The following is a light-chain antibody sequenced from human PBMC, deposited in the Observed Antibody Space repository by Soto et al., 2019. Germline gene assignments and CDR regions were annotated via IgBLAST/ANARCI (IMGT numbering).Light chain of an antibody. Sequence: EIVLTQSPGTLSLSPGERATLYCRASQSISSSYLAWYQQTPGQAPRLLIYGASSRAAGIPDRFSGGGSGTDFTLTISRLEPEDFAVYYCQQCDRSPYTFGQGTEIEIK. CDR1: QSISSSY. J-gene: IGKJ2*01. CDR3: QQCDRSPYT. CDR2: GAS. V-gene: IGKV3-20*01.